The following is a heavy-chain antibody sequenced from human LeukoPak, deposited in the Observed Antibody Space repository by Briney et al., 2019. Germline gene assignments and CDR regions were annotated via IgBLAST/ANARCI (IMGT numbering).Heavy chain of an antibody. Sequence: ASVKVSCKASGYTFTSYYMHWVRQAPGQGLEWMGIINPSGGSTSYAQKFQGRVTMTRDTSTSTVYMELSSLRSEDTAVYYCARDRVPYYDSSRDAFDIWGQGTMVTVSS. J-gene: IGHJ3*02. D-gene: IGHD3-22*01. CDR1: GYTFTSYY. CDR2: INPSGGST. V-gene: IGHV1-46*01. CDR3: ARDRVPYYDSSRDAFDI.